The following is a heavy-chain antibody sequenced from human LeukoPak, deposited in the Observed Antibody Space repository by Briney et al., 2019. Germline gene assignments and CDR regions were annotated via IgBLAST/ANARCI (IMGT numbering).Heavy chain of an antibody. CDR1: GFTFSDYY. V-gene: IGHV3-11*04. Sequence: GGSLRLFCAASGFTFSDYYMKWIRQAPGKGLEWVSSISSSGNNIYYADSIKGRFTISRDKAKNSLYLQMNSLRGEDTAVYYCARYSTSNAFDIWGQGTMVTVSS. CDR3: ARYSTSNAFDI. CDR2: ISSSGNNI. J-gene: IGHJ3*02. D-gene: IGHD2-2*01.